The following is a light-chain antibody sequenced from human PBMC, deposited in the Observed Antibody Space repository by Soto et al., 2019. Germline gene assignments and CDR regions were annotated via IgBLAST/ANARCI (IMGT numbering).Light chain of an antibody. Sequence: QSVLTQPASVSGSPGQSITISCTGTSSDVGAYNFVSWYQQYPGKAPKVMIYEVNNRPSGVSKLFSGSTSGNSASPYISGLQDEDEPDCYCISFTRSRNYVLGSRSKVT. CDR3: ISFTRSRNYV. J-gene: IGLJ1*01. CDR1: SSDVGAYNF. CDR2: EVN. V-gene: IGLV2-14*01.